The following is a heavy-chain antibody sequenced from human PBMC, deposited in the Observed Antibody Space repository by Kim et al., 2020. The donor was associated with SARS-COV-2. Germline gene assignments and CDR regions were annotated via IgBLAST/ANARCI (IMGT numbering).Heavy chain of an antibody. Sequence: SETLSLTCTVSGGSVSSGSYYWSWIRQPPGKRLEWIGYIYYSGSTNYNPSLKSRVTISVDTSKNQFSLKLSSVTAADTAVYYCARERRGAAAGINLDYWGQGTLVTVSS. CDR2: IYYSGST. V-gene: IGHV4-61*01. CDR3: ARERRGAAAGINLDY. J-gene: IGHJ4*02. D-gene: IGHD6-13*01. CDR1: GGSVSSGSYY.